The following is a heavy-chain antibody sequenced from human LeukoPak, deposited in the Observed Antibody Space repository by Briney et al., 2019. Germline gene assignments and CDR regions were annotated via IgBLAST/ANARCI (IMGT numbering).Heavy chain of an antibody. CDR1: GFTFSSYA. V-gene: IGHV3-30-3*01. D-gene: IGHD6-19*01. CDR3: ARASPRIAVAGTIGY. CDR2: ISYDGSNK. J-gene: IGHJ4*02. Sequence: GGSLRLSCAASGFTFSSYAMHWVRQAPGKGLEWVAVISYDGSNKYYADSVKGRFTISRDNSKNTLYLQMNSLRAEDTAVYYCARASPRIAVAGTIGYWGQGTLVTVSS.